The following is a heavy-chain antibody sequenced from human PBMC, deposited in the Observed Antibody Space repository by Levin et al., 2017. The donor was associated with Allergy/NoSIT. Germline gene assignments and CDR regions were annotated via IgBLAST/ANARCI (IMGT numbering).Heavy chain of an antibody. CDR2: ISYDGSNK. Sequence: GGSLRLSFSSSFFLFLLSSLPFFLPSPFKGLEWVAVISYDGSNKYCADSVKGRFTISRDNSKNTLYVQMNSLRAEDTAVYYCARASLEYYYDTVGYFQHWGQGTLVTVSS. J-gene: IGHJ1*01. V-gene: IGHV3-30-3*01. CDR3: ARASLEYYYDTVGYFQH. D-gene: IGHD3-22*01. CDR1: FFLFLLSS.